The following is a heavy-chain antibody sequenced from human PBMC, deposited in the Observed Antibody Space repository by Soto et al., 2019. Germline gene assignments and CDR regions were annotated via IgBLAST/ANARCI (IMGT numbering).Heavy chain of an antibody. V-gene: IGHV2-5*02. CDR1: GFSLSTSGVG. Sequence: ESGPTLVNPTQTLTLTCTFSGFSLSTSGVGVGWIRQPPGKALEWLALIYWDDDKRYSPSLKSRLTITKDTSKNQVVLTMTNMDPVDTATYYCEQSNNYYDSSGVFDYWGQGTLVTVSS. CDR2: IYWDDDK. CDR3: EQSNNYYDSSGVFDY. J-gene: IGHJ4*02. D-gene: IGHD3-22*01.